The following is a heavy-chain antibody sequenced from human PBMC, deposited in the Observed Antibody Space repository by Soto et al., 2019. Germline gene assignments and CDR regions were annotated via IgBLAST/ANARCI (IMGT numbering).Heavy chain of an antibody. J-gene: IGHJ6*03. D-gene: IGHD6-13*01. V-gene: IGHV3-7*01. CDR1: GFTFSSYW. Sequence: EVQLVESGGGLVQPGGSLRLSCAASGFTFSSYWMSWVRQAPGKGLEWVANIKQDGSEKYYVDSVKDRFTISRDNAKNSLYLQMNSLRAEDTAVYYCARGSSSLFFADMDVWGKGTTVTVSS. CDR3: ARGSSSLFFADMDV. CDR2: IKQDGSEK.